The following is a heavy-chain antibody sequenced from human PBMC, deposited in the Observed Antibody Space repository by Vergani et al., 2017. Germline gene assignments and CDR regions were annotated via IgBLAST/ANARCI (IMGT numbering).Heavy chain of an antibody. CDR3: ARQLGDLWSGSSIDY. Sequence: QVQLVQSGAEVKKPGASVKVSCKASGYTFTVYYIHWVRQSPGQGLEWMGRINPNSGDTNYAQKFLGRVTMTRDTSISTAYMVLSRLRSDDTAVYYCARQLGDLWSGSSIDYWGQGTLGTGSS. CDR1: GYTFTVYY. V-gene: IGHV1-2*06. J-gene: IGHJ4*02. CDR2: INPNSGDT. D-gene: IGHD3-3*01.